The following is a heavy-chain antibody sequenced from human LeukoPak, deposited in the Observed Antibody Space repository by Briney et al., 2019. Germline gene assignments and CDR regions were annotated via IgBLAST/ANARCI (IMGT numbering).Heavy chain of an antibody. D-gene: IGHD6-13*01. CDR3: ARYSPGGYYYYGLDV. V-gene: IGHV3-9*01. Sequence: GGSLRLSCAASGFTFDDYAMHWVRQAPGKGLEWVSGISWDSGSVGYADSVKGRFTISRDNAKNSLYLRMNSLRGEDTALYYCARYSPGGYYYYGLDVWGQGTTVTVSS. J-gene: IGHJ6*02. CDR1: GFTFDDYA. CDR2: ISWDSGSV.